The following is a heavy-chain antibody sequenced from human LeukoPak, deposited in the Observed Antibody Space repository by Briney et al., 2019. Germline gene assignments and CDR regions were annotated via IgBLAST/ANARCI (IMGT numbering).Heavy chain of an antibody. D-gene: IGHD3-22*01. Sequence: PSQTLSLTCTVSGGSIGSGGYYWSWIRQHPGTGLEWIGYIYYSGDTYYHPSLKSRATISVDTSKNQFSLKLTSVTAADTAVYYCASPMTLVLRGLAGIDAFNIWGQGTMVTVSS. J-gene: IGHJ3*02. CDR1: GGSIGSGGYY. CDR2: IYYSGDT. CDR3: ASPMTLVLRGLAGIDAFNI. V-gene: IGHV4-31*03.